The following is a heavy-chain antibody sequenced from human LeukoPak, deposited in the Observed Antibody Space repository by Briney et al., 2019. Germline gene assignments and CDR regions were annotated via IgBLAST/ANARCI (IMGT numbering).Heavy chain of an antibody. J-gene: IGHJ4*02. V-gene: IGHV3-23*01. Sequence: PGGSLRLSCAASGFTFSSYAMSWVRQAPGKGLEWVSAISGSGGSTYYADSVKGRFTISRDNSKNTLYLQMNSLRAEDTAVHYCAKHFDIVVVIAFFDYWGQGTLVTVSS. CDR2: ISGSGGST. CDR3: AKHFDIVVVIAFFDY. D-gene: IGHD3-22*01. CDR1: GFTFSSYA.